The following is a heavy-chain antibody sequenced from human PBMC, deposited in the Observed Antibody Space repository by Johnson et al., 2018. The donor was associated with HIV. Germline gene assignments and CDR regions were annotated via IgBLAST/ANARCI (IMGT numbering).Heavy chain of an antibody. D-gene: IGHD6-6*01. CDR2: INQAGSEK. J-gene: IGHJ3*02. Sequence: GQLVESGGGVVQPGGSLRLSCAASGFTFSSYWMSWVRQAPGKGLEWVANINQAGSEKNYVDSVKGRFTIPRDNAKNALYLQMNSLRAEDTAVYYGARDSYSSWGDAFDIWGQGTMVTVSS. V-gene: IGHV3-7*03. CDR3: ARDSYSSWGDAFDI. CDR1: GFTFSSYW.